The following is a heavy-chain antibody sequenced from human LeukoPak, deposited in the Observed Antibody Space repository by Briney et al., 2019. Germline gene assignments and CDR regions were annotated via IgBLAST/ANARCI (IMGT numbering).Heavy chain of an antibody. D-gene: IGHD4-23*01. J-gene: IGHJ4*02. CDR1: GFTFSSYW. CDR2: IKQDGSEK. Sequence: GGSLRLSCAASGFTFSSYWMSWVRQAPGKGLEWVANIKQDGSEKYYVDSVKGRFTISRDNAKNSLYLQMNSLRAEDTAVYYCAREDYGGSSGNFDYWGQGTLVTVSS. CDR3: AREDYGGSSGNFDY. V-gene: IGHV3-7*01.